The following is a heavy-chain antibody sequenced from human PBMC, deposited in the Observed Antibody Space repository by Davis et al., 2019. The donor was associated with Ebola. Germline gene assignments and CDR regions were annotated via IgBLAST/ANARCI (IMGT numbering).Heavy chain of an antibody. D-gene: IGHD1-26*01. J-gene: IGHJ6*02. Sequence: AASVKVSCKASGYTFTSNGISWVRQAPGQGLEWMGWISGYNGNTNYAQKFQGRVTMTTDTSTSTAYMELSSLRSDDTAIYYCATLGGGPYTGMNVWGQGTTVTVSS. V-gene: IGHV1-18*04. CDR1: GYTFTSNG. CDR2: ISGYNGNT. CDR3: ATLGGGPYTGMNV.